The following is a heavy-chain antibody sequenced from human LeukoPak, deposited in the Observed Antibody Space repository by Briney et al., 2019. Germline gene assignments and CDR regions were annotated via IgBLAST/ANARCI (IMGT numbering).Heavy chain of an antibody. V-gene: IGHV1-2*02. D-gene: IGHD3-3*01. CDR2: INPYSGGT. Sequence: GASVKVSCKASGYTFTDYYIHWVRQAPGQGLEWMGWINPYSGGTDFAQKFQGRVTMTRDTSISTAYRELSRLRSDDTAVYYCARDLVARDFWSGYYPLYGWFDPWGQGTLVTVSS. CDR3: ARDLVARDFWSGYYPLYGWFDP. CDR1: GYTFTDYY. J-gene: IGHJ5*02.